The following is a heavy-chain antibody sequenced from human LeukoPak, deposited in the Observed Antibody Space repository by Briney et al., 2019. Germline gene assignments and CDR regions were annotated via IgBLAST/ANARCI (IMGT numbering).Heavy chain of an antibody. CDR2: ISAYNGNT. J-gene: IGHJ4*02. D-gene: IGHD3-16*01. CDR3: ARDMGEIMITPFDY. V-gene: IGHV1-18*01. CDR1: GYTFTSYG. Sequence: GASVKVSCKASGYTFTSYGISWVRQAPGQGLERMGWISAYNGNTNYAQKLQGRVTMTTDTSTSTAYMELRSLRSDDTAVYYCARDMGEIMITPFDYWGQGTLVTVSS.